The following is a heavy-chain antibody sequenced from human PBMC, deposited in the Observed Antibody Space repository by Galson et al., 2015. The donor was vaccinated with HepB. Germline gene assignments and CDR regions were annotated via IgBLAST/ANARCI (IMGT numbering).Heavy chain of an antibody. D-gene: IGHD6-19*01. CDR2: INPSGGST. Sequence: QSGAEVKKAGESLKISCKGSGYTFSNSWIGWVRQAPGQGLEWMGIINPSGGSTSYAQKFQGRVTMTRDTSTSTVYMELSSLRSEDTAVYYCARTSSSGDGVGMDVWGQGTTVTVSS. CDR3: ARTSSSGDGVGMDV. J-gene: IGHJ6*02. V-gene: IGHV1-46*03. CDR1: GYTFSNSW.